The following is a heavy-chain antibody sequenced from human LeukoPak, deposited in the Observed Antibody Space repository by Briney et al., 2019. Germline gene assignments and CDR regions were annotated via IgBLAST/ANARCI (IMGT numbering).Heavy chain of an antibody. CDR2: IYHSGST. J-gene: IGHJ3*02. Sequence: SETLSLTCAVSGGSISSSTNWWSWVRQPPGKGLGWIGEIYHSGSTNYNPSLKSRVTISVDTSKNQFSLKLSSVTAADTAVYYCARGITFGGVIVQDAFDIWGQGTMVTVSS. CDR3: ARGITFGGVIVQDAFDI. V-gene: IGHV4-4*02. CDR1: GGSISSSTNW. D-gene: IGHD3-16*02.